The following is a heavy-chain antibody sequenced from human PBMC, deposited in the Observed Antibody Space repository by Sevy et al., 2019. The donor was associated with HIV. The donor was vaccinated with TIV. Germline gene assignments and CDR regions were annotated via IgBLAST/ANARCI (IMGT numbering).Heavy chain of an antibody. CDR2: ISSSSSTI. CDR1: GFTFSSYS. CDR3: ARTDIVATIDYYYYGMDV. D-gene: IGHD5-12*01. V-gene: IGHV3-48*02. J-gene: IGHJ6*02. Sequence: GGSLRLSCAASGFTFSSYSMNWVRQAPGKGLEWVSYISSSSSTIYYADSVKGRFTISRDNAKNSLYLQMNSLRDEDTAVYYCARTDIVATIDYYYYGMDVWGQRTTVTVSS.